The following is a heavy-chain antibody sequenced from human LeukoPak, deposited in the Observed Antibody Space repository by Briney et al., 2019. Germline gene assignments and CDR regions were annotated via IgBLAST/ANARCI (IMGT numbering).Heavy chain of an antibody. CDR3: AREEDSTTIRSSYGMDV. Sequence: PGGSLRLSCAGSGFTFSPYTMNWVRQAPGKGLECVSCISKGGTYIYYADSVRGRFTISRDNAKNSLYLQMNSLRAEDTAVYYCAREEDSTTIRSSYGMDVWGQGTTVTVSS. CDR2: ISKGGTYI. D-gene: IGHD2/OR15-2a*01. V-gene: IGHV3-21*01. CDR1: GFTFSPYT. J-gene: IGHJ6*02.